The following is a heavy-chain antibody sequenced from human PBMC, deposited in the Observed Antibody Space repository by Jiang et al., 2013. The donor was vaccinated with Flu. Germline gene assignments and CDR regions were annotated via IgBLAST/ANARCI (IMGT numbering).Heavy chain of an antibody. CDR3: ARENYYDSSGYSYYFDY. Sequence: RQHPGKGLEWIGYIYYSGSTYYNPSLKSRVTISVDTSKNQFSLKLSSVTAADTAVYYCARENYYDSSGYSYYFDYWGQGTLVTVSS. V-gene: IGHV4-31*02. D-gene: IGHD3-22*01. CDR2: IYYSGST. J-gene: IGHJ4*02.